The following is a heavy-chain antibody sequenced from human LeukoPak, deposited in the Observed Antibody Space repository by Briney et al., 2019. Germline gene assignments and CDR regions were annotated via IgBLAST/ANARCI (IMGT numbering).Heavy chain of an antibody. CDR2: IYYSGST. CDR3: ARDLGYSPDY. D-gene: IGHD3-22*01. CDR1: GGSISSSSYY. J-gene: IGHJ4*02. V-gene: IGHV4-39*02. Sequence: KPSETLSLTCTVSGGSISSSSYYWGWIRQPPGKGLEWIGSIYYSGSTYYNPSLKSRVTISVDTSKNQFSLNLSSVTAADTAVYYCARDLGYSPDYWGQGTLVIVSS.